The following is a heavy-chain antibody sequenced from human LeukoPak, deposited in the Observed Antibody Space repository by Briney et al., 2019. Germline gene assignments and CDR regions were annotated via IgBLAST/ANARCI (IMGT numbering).Heavy chain of an antibody. CDR1: GGSISGYY. J-gene: IGHJ6*02. CDR3: ARYVHYYYYGMDV. D-gene: IGHD3-10*02. Sequence: PSETLSLSCTVSGGSISGYYWSWIRQPPGKGLEWIGYIYYSGSTNYNPSLKSRVTISVDTSKNQFSLKLSSVTAADTAVYYSARYVHYYYYGMDVWGQGTTVTVSS. CDR2: IYYSGST. V-gene: IGHV4-59*08.